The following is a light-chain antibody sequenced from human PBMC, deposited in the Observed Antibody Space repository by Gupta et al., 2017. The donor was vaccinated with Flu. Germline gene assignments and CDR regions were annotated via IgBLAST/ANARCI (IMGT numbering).Light chain of an antibody. CDR3: QAWDSSTVV. V-gene: IGLV3-1*01. CDR1: KLGDKY. J-gene: IGLJ2*01. Sequence: SYQLTQPPSVSVSPGQTASITCSGDKLGDKYACWYQQKPGPSPVLVIYQDSKRPSGIPERFSGSNSGNTATLTISGTQAVDEADYYCQAWDSSTVVFGGGTKLTVL. CDR2: QDS.